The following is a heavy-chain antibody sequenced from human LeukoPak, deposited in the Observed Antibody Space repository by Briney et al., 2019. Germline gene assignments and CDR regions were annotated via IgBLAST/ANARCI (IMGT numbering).Heavy chain of an antibody. CDR1: GFTFSGTA. CDR2: IGNKVSNYAT. V-gene: IGHV3-73*01. J-gene: IGHJ4*02. CDR3: AGNYDSWTGLNY. D-gene: IGHD3-3*01. Sequence: GGSLKLSCAASGFTFSGTAMHWVRQASGKGLEWVGHIGNKVSNYATEYAASLRGRFTISRDDSKDTAYLQVNSLKTEDTAVYYCAGNYDSWTGLNYWGQGTLVTVSS.